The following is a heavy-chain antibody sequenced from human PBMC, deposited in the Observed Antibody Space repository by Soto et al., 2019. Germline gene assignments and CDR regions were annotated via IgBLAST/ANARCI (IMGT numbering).Heavy chain of an antibody. V-gene: IGHV1-18*01. CDR3: ARGGTPIDF. J-gene: IGHJ4*02. CDR2: ISAYNGNT. CDR1: GYTFTNFG. Sequence: QVQLVQSGAEVKKPGASVKVSCKTSGYTFTNFGISWVRQAPGQGLEWMGWISAYNGNTNYAQKFQGRGTMTTETATSTAYMEVRSLRSDDTAVFYSARGGTPIDFRGQGTLVTVSS. D-gene: IGHD3-16*01.